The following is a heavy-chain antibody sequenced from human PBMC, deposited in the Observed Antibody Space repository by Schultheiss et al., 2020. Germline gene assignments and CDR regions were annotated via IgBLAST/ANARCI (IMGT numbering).Heavy chain of an antibody. CDR3: ARDTLRGDYDY. V-gene: IGHV4-59*12. J-gene: IGHJ4*02. CDR2: IYYSGST. D-gene: IGHD3-16*01. CDR1: GGSISSYY. Sequence: SETLSLTCTVSGGSISSYYWSWIRQPPGKGLEWIGYIYYSGSTYYNPSLKSRVTISVDTSKNQFSLKLSSVTAADTAVYYCARDTLRGDYDYWGQGTLVTVYS.